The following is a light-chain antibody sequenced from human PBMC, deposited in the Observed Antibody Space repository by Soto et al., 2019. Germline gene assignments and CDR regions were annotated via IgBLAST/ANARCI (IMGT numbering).Light chain of an antibody. Sequence: QSVLNQPASVSGSPGQAITISCTGTSSDVGGYNYVSWYQHHPGKAPKLIIYDVTNRPPGASNPFSGSKSGNTASLTISGLQPEDEADYYCSSYTTSNTRQIVFGTGTKVTVL. CDR1: SSDVGGYNY. J-gene: IGLJ1*01. CDR3: SSYTTSNTRQIV. V-gene: IGLV2-14*03. CDR2: DVT.